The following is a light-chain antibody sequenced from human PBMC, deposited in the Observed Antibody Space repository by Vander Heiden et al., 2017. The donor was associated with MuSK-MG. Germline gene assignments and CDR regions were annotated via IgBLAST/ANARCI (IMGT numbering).Light chain of an antibody. CDR2: RNN. Sequence: QPVLTQPPSASWTPGQRFTITCSASSPNIGSNFVYWYQQLPGTAPKLLIYRNNRRPSGVPDRFSGSKSGTSASLAISGLRSEDEADYYCSTWDDSLSGWVFGGGTKLTVL. V-gene: IGLV1-47*01. CDR3: STWDDSLSGWV. J-gene: IGLJ3*02. CDR1: SPNIGSNF.